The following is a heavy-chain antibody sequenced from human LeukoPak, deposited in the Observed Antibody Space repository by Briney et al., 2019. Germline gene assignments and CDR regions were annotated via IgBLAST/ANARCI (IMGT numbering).Heavy chain of an antibody. CDR1: GYSLTSYW. CDR2: IYPGDSDT. D-gene: IGHD4-4*01. CDR3: ARLARVNSYNWFAP. Sequence: KRGESLTISCKGSGYSLTSYWIAWVRHTPAKGMAWMGIIYPGDSDTRYSTSFQGQVTISPDKSPSTAYLQWSSLKASDTAMYYCARLARVNSYNWFAPWGQGTLVTVPS. V-gene: IGHV5-51*01. J-gene: IGHJ5*02.